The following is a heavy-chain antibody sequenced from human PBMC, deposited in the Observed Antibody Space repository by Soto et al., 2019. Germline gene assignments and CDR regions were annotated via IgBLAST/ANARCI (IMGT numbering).Heavy chain of an antibody. Sequence: ASVKVSCKASGYTFTSYGISWVRQAPGQGLEWMGWISAYNGNTNYAQKLQGRVTMTTDTSTSTAYMELRSLRSDDTAVYYCAREVRYNWNYENYYYGMDVWGQGTTVTVSS. D-gene: IGHD1-7*01. CDR1: GYTFTSYG. V-gene: IGHV1-18*04. CDR3: AREVRYNWNYENYYYGMDV. CDR2: ISAYNGNT. J-gene: IGHJ6*02.